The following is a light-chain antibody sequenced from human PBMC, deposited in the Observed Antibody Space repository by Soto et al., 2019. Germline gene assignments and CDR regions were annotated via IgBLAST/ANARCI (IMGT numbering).Light chain of an antibody. CDR3: QQFGSSSWT. V-gene: IGKV3-20*01. J-gene: IGKJ1*01. CDR2: GAS. Sequence: LTQSPGTLSLYAGEKATLSCRASQSVSSSYLALYQQKPGQAPRLLIYGASSRATGIPDRFSGSGSGTDFTLTVSRLEPEDFAVYYCQQFGSSSWTFGQGTKVDIK. CDR1: QSVSSSY.